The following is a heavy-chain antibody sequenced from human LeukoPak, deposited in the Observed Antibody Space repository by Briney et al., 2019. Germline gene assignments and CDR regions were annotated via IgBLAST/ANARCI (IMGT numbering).Heavy chain of an antibody. CDR2: ISGGGGST. CDR1: GFTFTSYS. J-gene: IGHJ4*02. V-gene: IGHV3-23*01. Sequence: GGSLRLSCAASGFTFTSYSMNWVRQAPGKGLEWVSTISGGGGSTYYADSVKGRFTISRDNSKNTLYLQVNSLRAEDTAVYYCAKLLNSGRQLETSGSYDHWGQGTLVTVSS. D-gene: IGHD1-26*01. CDR3: AKLLNSGRQLETSGSYDH.